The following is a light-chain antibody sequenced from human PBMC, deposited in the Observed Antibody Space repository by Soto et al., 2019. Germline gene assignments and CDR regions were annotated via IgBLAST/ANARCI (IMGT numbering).Light chain of an antibody. CDR3: QQYYSTPT. Sequence: DIVMTQSPDSLAVSLGERATINCKSSQSVLYSSNNKNYLAWYQQKPGQPPKLLIYWASTRESGVPDRFSGSGSGTHFTLTISILQAEDVAVYYFQQYYSTPTFGQGTKVEIK. J-gene: IGKJ1*01. CDR1: QSVLYSSNNKNY. CDR2: WAS. V-gene: IGKV4-1*01.